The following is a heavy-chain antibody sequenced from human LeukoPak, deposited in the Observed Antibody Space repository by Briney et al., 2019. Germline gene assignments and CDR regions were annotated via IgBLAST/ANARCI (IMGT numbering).Heavy chain of an antibody. CDR1: GFTFSSYA. Sequence: GGSLRLSCATSGFTFSSYALAWVRQAPGKGLEWVSSISNTGSNTYYADSVKGRFTISRDNSKNTLSLQMNSLTAEDTAVYYCAARRGYYHYMDVWGKGTTVTVPS. D-gene: IGHD3-3*01. CDR2: ISNTGSNT. V-gene: IGHV3-23*01. J-gene: IGHJ6*03. CDR3: AARRGYYHYMDV.